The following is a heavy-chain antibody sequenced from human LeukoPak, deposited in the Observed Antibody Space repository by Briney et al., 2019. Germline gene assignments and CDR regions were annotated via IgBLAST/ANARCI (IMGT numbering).Heavy chain of an antibody. CDR1: GGSFSGYY. CDR2: INHSGST. V-gene: IGHV4-34*01. J-gene: IGHJ4*02. Sequence: SETLSLTCAVYGGSFSGYYWSWIRQPPGKGLEWIGEINHSGSTNYNPSLKSRVTISVDTSKNQFSLKLSSVTAADTAVYYCARGPRYYGSGSYYSWGQGTLVTVSS. CDR3: ARGPRYYGSGSYYS. D-gene: IGHD3-10*01.